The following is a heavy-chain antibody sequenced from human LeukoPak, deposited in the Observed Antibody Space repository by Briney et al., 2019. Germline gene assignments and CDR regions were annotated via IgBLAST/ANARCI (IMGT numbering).Heavy chain of an antibody. V-gene: IGHV3-23*01. CDR2: ISGSGDFT. CDR3: AKDGARDGFNYPDY. D-gene: IGHD5-24*01. CDR1: GFTFTNYG. Sequence: GGSLRLSCAASGFTFTNYGMSWVRQAPGKGLEWVSDISGSGDFTYYADSVKGRFTISRDKSKNTLYLQMNSLRAEDTAVYYCAKDGARDGFNYPDYWGQGTLVTVSS. J-gene: IGHJ4*02.